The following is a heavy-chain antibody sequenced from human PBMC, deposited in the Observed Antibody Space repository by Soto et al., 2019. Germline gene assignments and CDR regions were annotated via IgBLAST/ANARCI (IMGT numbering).Heavy chain of an antibody. CDR2: IIPIFGTA. CDR3: ARAEKRVLLYGPNWFDP. V-gene: IGHV1-69*01. Sequence: QVQLVQSGAEVKKPGSSVKVSCKASGGTFSSYAISWVRQAPGQGLEWMGGIIPIFGTANYAQKFQGRVTITADESTSTAYMELSSLRSEDMAVYYCARAEKRVLLYGPNWFDPWGQGTLVTVSS. CDR1: GGTFSSYA. J-gene: IGHJ5*02. D-gene: IGHD2-15*01.